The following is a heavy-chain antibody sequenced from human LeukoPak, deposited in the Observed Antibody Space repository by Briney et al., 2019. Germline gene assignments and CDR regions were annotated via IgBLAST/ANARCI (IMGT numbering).Heavy chain of an antibody. CDR1: GFTFSSYS. J-gene: IGHJ4*02. V-gene: IGHV3-21*01. D-gene: IGHD3-10*01. CDR2: ISSSSSYI. CDR3: ASVDYYGSGNYYNDVDY. Sequence: GGSLRLSCAASGFTFSSYSMNWVRQAPGKGLEWVSSISSSSSYIYYADSVKGRFTISRDNAKNSLYLQMNSLRAEDTALYYCASVDYYGSGNYYNDVDYWGKGTLVTVSS.